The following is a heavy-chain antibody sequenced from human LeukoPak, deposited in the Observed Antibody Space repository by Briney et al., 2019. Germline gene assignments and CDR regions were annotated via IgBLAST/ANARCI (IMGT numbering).Heavy chain of an antibody. CDR2: IYYSGSI. Sequence: SQTLSLTCTVSGGSISSGGYYWSWIRQHPGKGLEWIGYIYYSGSIYYNPSLKSRVTISVDTSKNQFSLKLSSVTAADTAVYYCARLILAEWSDRYFDYWGQGTLVTASS. CDR3: ARLILAEWSDRYFDY. D-gene: IGHD3-16*01. J-gene: IGHJ4*02. V-gene: IGHV4-31*03. CDR1: GGSISSGGYY.